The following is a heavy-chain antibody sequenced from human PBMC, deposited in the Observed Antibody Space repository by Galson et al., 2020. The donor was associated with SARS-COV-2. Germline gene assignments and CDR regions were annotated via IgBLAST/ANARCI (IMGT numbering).Heavy chain of an antibody. Sequence: ETSETLSLTCSVSGGSISSYYWSWIRQPPGKGLEWIGYIYYSGSTSYNPSLKSRVTISIDTSKNQFSLKLSSVTAADTAVYYCARLGNTAMLYFDYWGQGTLVTVSS. V-gene: IGHV4-59*08. J-gene: IGHJ4*02. CDR3: ARLGNTAMLYFDY. CDR1: GGSISSYY. CDR2: IYYSGST. D-gene: IGHD5-18*01.